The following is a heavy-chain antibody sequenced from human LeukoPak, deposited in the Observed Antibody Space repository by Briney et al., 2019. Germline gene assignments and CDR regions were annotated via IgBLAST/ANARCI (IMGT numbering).Heavy chain of an antibody. J-gene: IGHJ4*02. CDR2: ISGSGGST. Sequence: PGGSLRLSCAASGFTFSSYEMNWVRQAPGKGLEWVSAISGSGGSTYYADSVKGRFTISRDNSKNTLYLQMNSLRAEDTAVYYCAKDSRDTIFGVVNDYWGQGTLVTVSS. CDR1: GFTFSSYE. CDR3: AKDSRDTIFGVVNDY. D-gene: IGHD3-3*01. V-gene: IGHV3-23*01.